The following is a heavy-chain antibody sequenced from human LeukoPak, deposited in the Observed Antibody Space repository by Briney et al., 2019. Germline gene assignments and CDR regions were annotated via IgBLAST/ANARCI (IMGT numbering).Heavy chain of an antibody. V-gene: IGHV3-23*01. J-gene: IGHJ4*02. CDR3: ARPHYDTLTGYMYYFDY. CDR2: ITGSGAST. CDR1: GFTFSSYA. D-gene: IGHD3-9*01. Sequence: PGASLRLSCAASGFTFSSYAMTWVRQAPGKGLEWVSHITGSGASTYYADSVKGRFTISRDNSNNSLYLQMNSLRADDTAVYYCARPHYDTLTGYMYYFDYWGQGTLVTVSS.